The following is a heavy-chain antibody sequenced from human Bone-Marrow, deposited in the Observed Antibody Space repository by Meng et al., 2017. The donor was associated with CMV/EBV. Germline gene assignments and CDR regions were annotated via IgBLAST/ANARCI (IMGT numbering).Heavy chain of an antibody. CDR2: ISAYNGNT. V-gene: IGHV1-18*01. CDR3: ARDYYGSGSYYSLGSVRPPLYNWFDP. J-gene: IGHJ5*02. D-gene: IGHD3-10*01. Sequence: ASVKVSCKASGYTFTSYGISWVRQAPGQGLEWMGWISAYNGNTNYAQKLQGRVTMTTDTSTSTAYMELRSLRSDDTAVYYCARDYYGSGSYYSLGSVRPPLYNWFDPWGQGTLVTVSS. CDR1: GYTFTSYG.